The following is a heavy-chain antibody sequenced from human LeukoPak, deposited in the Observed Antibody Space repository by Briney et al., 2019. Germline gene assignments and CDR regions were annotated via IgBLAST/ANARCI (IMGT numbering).Heavy chain of an antibody. CDR3: VKEMIVVVVAATRYMDV. V-gene: IGHV3-23*01. D-gene: IGHD2-15*01. Sequence: GGSLRLSCAASGFTFSILDMSWVRQAPGKGLEWVSAISGNGGRTYYADSVKGRFTISRDNSKNTLYLQMNSLRAEDTAVYYCVKEMIVVVVAATRYMDVWGKGTTVTVSS. CDR2: ISGNGGRT. J-gene: IGHJ6*03. CDR1: GFTFSILD.